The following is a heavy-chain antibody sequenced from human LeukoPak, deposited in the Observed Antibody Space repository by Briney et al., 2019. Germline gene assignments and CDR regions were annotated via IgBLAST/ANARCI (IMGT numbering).Heavy chain of an antibody. Sequence: SETLSLTCPVSGGSISSYYWSWIRQPPGKGLEWIGYIYYSGSTNYNPSLKSRVTISVDTSKNQFSLKLSSVTAADTAVYYCAGAKYYYDSSGYYYWGQGTLVTVSS. D-gene: IGHD3-22*01. CDR1: GGSISSYY. CDR3: AGAKYYYDSSGYYY. J-gene: IGHJ4*02. V-gene: IGHV4-59*01. CDR2: IYYSGST.